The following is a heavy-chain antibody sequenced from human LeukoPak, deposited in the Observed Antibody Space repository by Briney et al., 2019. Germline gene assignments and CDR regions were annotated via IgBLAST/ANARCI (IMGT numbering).Heavy chain of an antibody. J-gene: IGHJ5*02. Sequence: EGGAGISSNSVSVHYADSVRGLFTVSRDNANNSLYLQMNSLRPEDTAFYYCARGGVSDIFVPDWFDIWGQGALVTVSS. CDR2: ISSNSVSV. CDR3: ARGGVSDIFVPDWFDI. V-gene: IGHV3-9*01. D-gene: IGHD3-9*01.